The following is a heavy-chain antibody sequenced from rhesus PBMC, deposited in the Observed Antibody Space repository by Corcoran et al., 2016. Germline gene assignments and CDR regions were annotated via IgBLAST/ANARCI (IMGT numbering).Heavy chain of an antibody. CDR2: VDPVYGEI. CDR3: ARGYSGSWKGGFDY. Sequence: EVQLVQSGAEVKKPGASVKVSCKVSGYTFTELSMHWVRQAPGKGLEWMGGVDPVYGEIIHAEKFQGRVTMTEDTSTDTAYMELSSLRSEDTAVYYCARGYSGSWKGGFDYWGQGVLVTVSS. J-gene: IGHJ4*01. CDR1: GYTFTELS. V-gene: IGHV1-156*01. D-gene: IGHD6-25*01.